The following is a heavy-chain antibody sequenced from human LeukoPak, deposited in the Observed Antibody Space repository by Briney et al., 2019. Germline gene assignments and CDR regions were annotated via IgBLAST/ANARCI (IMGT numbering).Heavy chain of an antibody. Sequence: SETLSLTCTVSGGSISSGNYYWGWIRQPPGKGLEWIGSVYYSRGTYYNPSLKSRVTISVDTSENQFSLKLSSATAADTAVYYCARRGNYYDFWSGYAPVDYWGQGTLVTVSS. CDR2: VYYSRGT. D-gene: IGHD3-3*01. CDR3: ARRGNYYDFWSGYAPVDY. CDR1: GGSISSGNYY. V-gene: IGHV4-39*01. J-gene: IGHJ4*02.